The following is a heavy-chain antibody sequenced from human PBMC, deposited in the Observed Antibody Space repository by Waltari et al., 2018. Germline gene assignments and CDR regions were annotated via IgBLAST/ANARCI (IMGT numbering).Heavy chain of an antibody. CDR2: ISYDGSNK. CDR3: ARTTGTSAGYNWFDP. CDR1: GFTFSSYA. Sequence: QVQLVESGGGVVQPGRSLRLSCAASGFTFSSYAMHWVRQAPGKGRGWVAVISYDGSNKYYADSVKGRFTISRDNSKNTLYLQMNSLRAEDTAVYYCARTTGTSAGYNWFDPWGQGTLVTVSS. J-gene: IGHJ5*02. D-gene: IGHD1-7*01. V-gene: IGHV3-30-3*01.